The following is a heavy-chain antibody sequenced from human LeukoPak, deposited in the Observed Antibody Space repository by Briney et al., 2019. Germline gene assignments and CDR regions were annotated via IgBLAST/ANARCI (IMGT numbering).Heavy chain of an antibody. J-gene: IGHJ3*02. D-gene: IGHD5-18*01. CDR1: GGSISSYY. V-gene: IGHV4-59*01. CDR2: IYYSGST. CDR3: ARDRGYSYGLDAFDI. Sequence: SETLSLTCTVSGGSISSYYWSWIRQPPGKGLEWIGYIYYSGSTNYNPSLKSRVTISVDTSKNQFSLKLSPVTAADTAVYYCARDRGYSYGLDAFDIWGQGTMVTVSS.